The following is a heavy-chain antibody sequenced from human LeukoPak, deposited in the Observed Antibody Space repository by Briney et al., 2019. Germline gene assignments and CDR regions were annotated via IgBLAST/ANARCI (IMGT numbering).Heavy chain of an antibody. CDR2: ISYSGT. J-gene: IGHJ4*02. V-gene: IGHV4-39*01. CDR1: GGSISIIDYY. D-gene: IGHD1-26*01. Sequence: PSGTLSLTCTVSGGSISIIDYYWGWLRQPPGRGLEWIGSISYSGTYYNPSLKSRLTISVDTPKNQSSLKLTSVTAADTAVYYCARRTSNPVGAIDCWGQGTLVTVSS. CDR3: ARRTSNPVGAIDC.